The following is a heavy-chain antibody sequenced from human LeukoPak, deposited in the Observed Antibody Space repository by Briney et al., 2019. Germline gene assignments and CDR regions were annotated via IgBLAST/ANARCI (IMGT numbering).Heavy chain of an antibody. CDR2: ISYDGSNK. D-gene: IGHD6-19*01. CDR1: GFTFSNNA. Sequence: GRSLRLSCAASGFTFSNNAMHWVRQAPGKGLEWVAVISYDGSNKYNADSVKGRFTISRDNSKNTLYLQMDSLSAEDTAVYYCAKDRYSSGWYGIGYWGQGTLVTVSS. J-gene: IGHJ4*02. V-gene: IGHV3-30*18. CDR3: AKDRYSSGWYGIGY.